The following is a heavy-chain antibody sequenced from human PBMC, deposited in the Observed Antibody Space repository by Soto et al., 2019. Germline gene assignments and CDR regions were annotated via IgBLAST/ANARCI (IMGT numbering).Heavy chain of an antibody. Sequence: GASVKASCKASGYTFTSYAINWLRHATGQGLEWMGWMNPNSGNTGYAQKFQGRVTMTRNTSISTAYMELSSLRSEDTAVYYCARRGYSSSWYYYYYYGMDVWGQGTTVTVSS. D-gene: IGHD6-13*01. CDR2: MNPNSGNT. J-gene: IGHJ6*02. V-gene: IGHV1-8*01. CDR1: GYTFTSYA. CDR3: ARRGYSSSWYYYYYYGMDV.